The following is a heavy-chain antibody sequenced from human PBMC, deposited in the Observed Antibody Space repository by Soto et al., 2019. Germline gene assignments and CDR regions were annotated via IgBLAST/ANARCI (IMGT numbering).Heavy chain of an antibody. V-gene: IGHV4-34*01. Sequence: QVQLQQWGAGLLKPSETLSLTCAVYGGSFSGYYWTWIRQPPGTGLEWIGEINHSGSTNYNPSLKSRVTISVDTSTHQFSLKLTSVTAPDTAVYYCARDKITGLFDYWGQGTLVTVSS. CDR3: ARDKITGLFDY. D-gene: IGHD2-8*02. CDR1: GGSFSGYY. J-gene: IGHJ4*02. CDR2: INHSGST.